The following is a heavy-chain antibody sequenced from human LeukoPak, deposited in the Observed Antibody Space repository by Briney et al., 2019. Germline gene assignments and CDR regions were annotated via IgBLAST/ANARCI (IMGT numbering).Heavy chain of an antibody. J-gene: IGHJ4*02. CDR1: GFTFGSYA. D-gene: IGHD2-2*01. Sequence: GGSLRLSCAASGFTFGSYAMHWVRQAPGKGLEWVAVISYDGSNKYYADSVKGRFTISRDNSKNTLYLQMNSLRAEDTAVYYCARGEVPAASGWGQGTLVTVSS. CDR2: ISYDGSNK. CDR3: ARGEVPAASG. V-gene: IGHV3-30-3*01.